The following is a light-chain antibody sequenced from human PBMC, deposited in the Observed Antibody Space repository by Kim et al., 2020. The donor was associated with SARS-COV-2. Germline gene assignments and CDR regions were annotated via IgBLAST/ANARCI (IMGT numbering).Light chain of an antibody. J-gene: IGKJ2*03. CDR1: QSVSSSY. Sequence: EIVLTQSPGTLSLSPGERATLSCRASQSVSSSYLAWYQQKPGQAPRLLIYGASSRATGIPDRFSGSGSGTDFTLTISRLEPEDFEVYYCKQYGNSPYSFGRGTKLEI. CDR3: KQYGNSPYS. CDR2: GAS. V-gene: IGKV3-20*01.